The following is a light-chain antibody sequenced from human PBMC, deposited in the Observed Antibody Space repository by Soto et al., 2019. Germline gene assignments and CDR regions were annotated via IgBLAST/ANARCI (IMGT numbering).Light chain of an antibody. V-gene: IGKV3-20*01. J-gene: IGKJ1*01. CDR2: GAS. CDR3: QQLGSGPET. CDR1: QRISSRT. Sequence: EIVLTQSPVTLSLSLGERATLSCRASQRISSRTFAWYQQRPGQAPRFLISGASTRATGIPDRFSGSGSGTDFTLVISSIEPEDFAVYYCQQLGSGPETFGPGTTV.